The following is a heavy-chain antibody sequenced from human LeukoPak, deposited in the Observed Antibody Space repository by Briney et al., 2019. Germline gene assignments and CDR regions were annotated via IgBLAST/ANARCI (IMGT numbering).Heavy chain of an antibody. CDR3: ARRFPSHLIAAAGIWFDP. Sequence: SETLSLTCAVYGGSFSGYYWSWIRQPPGKGLEWIGEINHSGSTNYNPSLKSRVTISVDTSKNQFSLKLSSVTAADTAVYYCARRFPSHLIAAAGIWFDPWGQGTLVTVSS. D-gene: IGHD6-13*01. V-gene: IGHV4-34*01. CDR1: GGSFSGYY. CDR2: INHSGST. J-gene: IGHJ5*02.